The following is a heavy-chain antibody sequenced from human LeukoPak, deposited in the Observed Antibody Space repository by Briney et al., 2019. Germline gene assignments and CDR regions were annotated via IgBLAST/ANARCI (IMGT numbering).Heavy chain of an antibody. Sequence: SETLSLTCAVYGGSFSGYYWSWIRQPPGNGLEWIGYIYYSGSTNYNPSLKSRVTISVDTSKNQFSLKLSSVTAADTAVYYCASSYYYDSSGYPNFQHWGQGTLVTVSS. CDR2: IYYSGST. D-gene: IGHD3-22*01. V-gene: IGHV4-59*08. CDR1: GGSFSGYY. CDR3: ASSYYYDSSGYPNFQH. J-gene: IGHJ1*01.